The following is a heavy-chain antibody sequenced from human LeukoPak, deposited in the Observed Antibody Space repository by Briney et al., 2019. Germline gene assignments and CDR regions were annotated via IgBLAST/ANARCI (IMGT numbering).Heavy chain of an antibody. J-gene: IGHJ4*02. CDR1: GFTFSSYA. V-gene: IGHV3-64D*06. CDR2: ITSDGFSP. Sequence: GGSLRLSCSASGFTFSSYAIYWVRQAPGKGLEYVAAITSDGFSPFCADSVKGRSTVSRDNSKNAVFLQMSSLTTEDTAVYFCVKRRDTSRSGWGVFDYWGQGTLVTVSS. D-gene: IGHD6-13*01. CDR3: VKRRDTSRSGWGVFDY.